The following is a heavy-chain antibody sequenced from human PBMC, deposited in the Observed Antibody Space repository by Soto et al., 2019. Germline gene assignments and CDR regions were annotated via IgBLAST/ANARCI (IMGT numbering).Heavy chain of an antibody. Sequence: EVQLLESGGGLVQPGGSLRLSCAASGFTFSSYAMSWVRQAPGKGLEWVSAISGSGGSTYYADSVKGRFTISRDNSKNTLYLQRNSLRAEDTAVYYCAKDLGLLWFGGGDYWGQGTLVTVSS. J-gene: IGHJ4*02. V-gene: IGHV3-23*01. CDR3: AKDLGLLWFGGGDY. CDR1: GFTFSSYA. CDR2: ISGSGGST. D-gene: IGHD3-10*01.